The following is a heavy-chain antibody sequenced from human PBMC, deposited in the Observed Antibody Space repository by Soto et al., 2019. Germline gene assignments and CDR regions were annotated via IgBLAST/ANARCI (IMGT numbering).Heavy chain of an antibody. J-gene: IGHJ6*02. V-gene: IGHV4-61*01. Sequence: QVQLQESGPGLVKPSETLSLTCTVSGGSVSSGSYYWSWIRQPPGKGLGWIGYIYYSGSTNYNPPLKSRVTISVDTSKNQFSLKLSSVTAADTAVYYCARDELLFAVFGSDYYYGMDVWGQGTTVTVFS. CDR2: IYYSGST. D-gene: IGHD3-3*01. CDR1: GGSVSSGSYY. CDR3: ARDELLFAVFGSDYYYGMDV.